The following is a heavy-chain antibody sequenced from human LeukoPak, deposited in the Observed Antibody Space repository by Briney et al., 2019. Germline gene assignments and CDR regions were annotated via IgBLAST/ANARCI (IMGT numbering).Heavy chain of an antibody. J-gene: IGHJ3*02. V-gene: IGHV3-11*01. D-gene: IGHD3-3*01. CDR1: GFTFSDYY. Sequence: GGSLRLFRAASGFTFSDYYMSWIRQAPGKGLEWVSYISSSGSTIYYADSVKGRFTISRDNAKNSLYLQMNSLRAEDTAVYYCARAPATRTAVTIFGVVTTYDAFDIWGQGTMVTVSS. CDR2: ISSSGSTI. CDR3: ARAPATRTAVTIFGVVTTYDAFDI.